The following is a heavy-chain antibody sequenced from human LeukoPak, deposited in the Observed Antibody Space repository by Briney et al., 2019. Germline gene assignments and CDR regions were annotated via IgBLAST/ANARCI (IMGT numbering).Heavy chain of an antibody. CDR3: AKDRMVGATSSYFDY. CDR2: IYISGSS. CDR1: GGSISSFY. D-gene: IGHD1-26*01. J-gene: IGHJ4*02. Sequence: SETLSLTCTVSGGSISSFYWNWIRQPAGKGLEWIGRIYISGSSNYNPALKSRVTMSVDKSKNQFSLKLKSVTAADTAVYYCAKDRMVGATSSYFDYWGQGTLVTVSS. V-gene: IGHV4-4*07.